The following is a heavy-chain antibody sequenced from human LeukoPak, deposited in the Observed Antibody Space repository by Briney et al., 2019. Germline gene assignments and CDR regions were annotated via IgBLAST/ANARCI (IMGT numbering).Heavy chain of an antibody. CDR1: GYSFTSYW. D-gene: IGHD3-10*01. CDR3: ARHSGSTTRLGYYYYYMDV. Sequence: GESLKISCKGSGYSFTSYWIGWVRQMPGKGLEWMGIIYPGDSDTRYSPFFQGQVTISADKSISTAYLQWSSLKASDTAMYYCARHSGSTTRLGYYYYYMDVWGKGTTVTVSS. CDR2: IYPGDSDT. J-gene: IGHJ6*03. V-gene: IGHV5-51*01.